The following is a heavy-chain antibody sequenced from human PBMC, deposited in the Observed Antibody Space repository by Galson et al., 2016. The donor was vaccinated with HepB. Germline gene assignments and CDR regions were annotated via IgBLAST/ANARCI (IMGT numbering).Heavy chain of an antibody. Sequence: ATLSLPCLVRGGTFNNYFWTWIRQTPGKGLEGIGEINDSGVTKYNPSLRSRVTLSKATSKNQFSLNLTSLTVADAAMYYCARAPYSSRLYKYFQYWGQGTLVTVSS. D-gene: IGHD4-11*01. J-gene: IGHJ1*01. CDR1: GGTFNNYF. CDR2: INDSGVT. CDR3: ARAPYSSRLYKYFQY. V-gene: IGHV4-34*01.